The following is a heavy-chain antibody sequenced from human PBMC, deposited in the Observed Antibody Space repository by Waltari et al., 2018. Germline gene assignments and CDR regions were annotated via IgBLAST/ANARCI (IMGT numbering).Heavy chain of an antibody. CDR1: GGTFGSYA. CDR3: TRRELGGAFDP. J-gene: IGHJ5*02. V-gene: IGHV1-69*12. Sequence: QVQLVQSGAEVKKPGSSVKVSCKASGGTFGSYAISWVRQAPGEGLEWMGGIIQILGTAPNYAQKFQGRLTVTADESTATVYMDLSSLRSDDTAIYYCTRRELGGAFDPWGQGTLVTVSS. CDR2: IIQILGTAP. D-gene: IGHD3-16*01.